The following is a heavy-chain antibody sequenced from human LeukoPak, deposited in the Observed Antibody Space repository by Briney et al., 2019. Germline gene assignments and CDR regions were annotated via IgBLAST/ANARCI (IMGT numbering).Heavy chain of an antibody. D-gene: IGHD6-13*01. CDR1: GFTVSSNY. Sequence: QAGGSLRLSCAASGFTVSSNYMSWVRQAPGKGLEWVSVIYSGGSTFYADSVQGRFTISRDNSNNTLFLQMNSLRAEDTAVYYCATGYSSSWYSYYYYYGMDVWGQGTTVTVSS. J-gene: IGHJ6*02. CDR3: ATGYSSSWYSYYYYYGMDV. V-gene: IGHV3-66*01. CDR2: IYSGGST.